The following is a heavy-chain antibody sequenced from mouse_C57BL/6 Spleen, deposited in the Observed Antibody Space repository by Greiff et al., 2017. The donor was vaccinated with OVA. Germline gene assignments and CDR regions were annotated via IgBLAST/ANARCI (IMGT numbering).Heavy chain of an antibody. V-gene: IGHV1-77*01. D-gene: IGHD1-1*01. CDR3: ARQGSSYPYYAMDY. CDR2: IGPGSGST. CDR1: GYTFTDYY. Sequence: QVQLQQSGAELVKPGASVKISCKASGYTFTDYYINWVKQRPGQGLAWIGKIGPGSGSTYYNEKFKGKATLTADKSSSTAYMQLSSLTSEDSAVYFCARQGSSYPYYAMDYWGQGTSVTVSS. J-gene: IGHJ4*01.